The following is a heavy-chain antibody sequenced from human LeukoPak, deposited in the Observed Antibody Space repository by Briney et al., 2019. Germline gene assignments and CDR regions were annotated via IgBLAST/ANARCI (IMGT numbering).Heavy chain of an antibody. CDR1: GFSFDDYA. V-gene: IGHV3-9*01. D-gene: IGHD2-2*01. Sequence: GGSLRLSCAASGFSFDDYAMHWVRQAPGKGLEWVSGISWNSGSIGYADSVKGRFTISRDNAKNSLYLQMNSLRAEDTALYYCAKAVDSKSSTSAAGYWGQGTLGTVSS. CDR3: AKAVDSKSSTSAAGY. CDR2: ISWNSGSI. J-gene: IGHJ4*02.